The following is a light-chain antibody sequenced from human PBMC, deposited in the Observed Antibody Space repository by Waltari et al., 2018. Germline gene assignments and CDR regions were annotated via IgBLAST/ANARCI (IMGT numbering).Light chain of an antibody. Sequence: DIVMTQSPDSLGVSLGERATIHCKSSQSVFYANNKNYLAWYQQRPGQPPKLLIYWASTRASGVPARFSGSGSGTDFTLTISSLQAEDAAIYYCQQCYGSPYTFGQGTKLDI. CDR3: QQCYGSPYT. CDR2: WAS. J-gene: IGKJ2*01. CDR1: QSVFYANNKNY. V-gene: IGKV4-1*01.